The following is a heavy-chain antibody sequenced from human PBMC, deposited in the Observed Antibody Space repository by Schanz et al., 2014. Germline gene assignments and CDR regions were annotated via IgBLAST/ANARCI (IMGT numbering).Heavy chain of an antibody. Sequence: EVHLVESGGGLVQPGGSLRLSCSASGFTFSTFAMHWVRQAPGKGLEWVSYVSRSTPDIYYADSVKGRFTMSRDNAKNSVFLQMNSLRAEDTAVYYCVRDSFFAFDYWGQGTLVTVSS. CDR3: VRDSFFAFDY. J-gene: IGHJ4*02. D-gene: IGHD3-3*01. CDR2: VSRSTPDI. V-gene: IGHV3-48*01. CDR1: GFTFSTFA.